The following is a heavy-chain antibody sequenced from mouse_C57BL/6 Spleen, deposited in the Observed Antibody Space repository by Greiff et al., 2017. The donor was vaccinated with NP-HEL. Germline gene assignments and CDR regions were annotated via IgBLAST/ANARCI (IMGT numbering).Heavy chain of an antibody. Sequence: EVKLLESGPGLVKPSQSLSLTCSVTGYSITSGYYWNWIRQFPGNKLEWMGYISYDGSNNYNPSLKNRISITRDTSKNQFFLKLNSVTTEDTATYDCARDGGDYEAWFAYWGQGTLVTVSA. CDR2: ISYDGSN. D-gene: IGHD2-4*01. CDR3: ARDGGDYEAWFAY. CDR1: GYSITSGYY. V-gene: IGHV3-6*01. J-gene: IGHJ3*01.